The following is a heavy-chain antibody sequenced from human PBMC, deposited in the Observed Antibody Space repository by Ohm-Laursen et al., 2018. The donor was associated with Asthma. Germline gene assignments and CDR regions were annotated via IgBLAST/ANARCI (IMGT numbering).Heavy chain of an antibody. D-gene: IGHD2-15*01. CDR1: GFTFDGYA. CDR2: ISGTGGST. J-gene: IGHJ4*02. V-gene: IGHV3-23*01. CDR3: AKDACGDSCYNYFDS. Sequence: SLRLSSAASGFTFDGYAMHWVRQAPGKRLEWVSAISGTGGSTFYADSVTGRFTISRDNSKNTLYLQMNSLRAEDTAVYYCAKDACGDSCYNYFDSWGQGTLVMVSS.